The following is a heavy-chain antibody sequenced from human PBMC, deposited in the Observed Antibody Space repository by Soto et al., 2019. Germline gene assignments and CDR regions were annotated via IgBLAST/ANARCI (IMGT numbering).Heavy chain of an antibody. CDR2: IIPIFGTA. J-gene: IGHJ4*02. CDR3: ASNHRPAGKRYYFDY. CDR1: GGTFSSYA. V-gene: IGHV1-69*12. Sequence: QVQLVQSGAEVKKPGSSVKVSCKASGGTFSSYAISWVRQAPGQGLEWMGGIIPIFGTANYAQKFQGRVTITADESTSTAYMELSSMRSEDTAVYYCASNHRPAGKRYYFDYWGQGTLVTVSS. D-gene: IGHD2-2*01.